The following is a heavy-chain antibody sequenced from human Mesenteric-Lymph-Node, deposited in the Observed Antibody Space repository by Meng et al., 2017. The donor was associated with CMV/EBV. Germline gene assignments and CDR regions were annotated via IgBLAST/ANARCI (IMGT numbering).Heavy chain of an antibody. CDR2: IKEYGTEK. D-gene: IGHD2-2*01. Sequence: GESLKISCAASGFTFSSYWMSWVRQAPGKGLEWVANIKEYGTEKYYVDSVKGRFTMSRDNAKNSLYLQMNSLRAEDTAVYYCAREPVLRRYCSSTSCARPTYYYYGMDVWGQGTTVTVSS. CDR3: AREPVLRRYCSSTSCARPTYYYYGMDV. CDR1: GFTFSSYW. V-gene: IGHV3-7*01. J-gene: IGHJ6*02.